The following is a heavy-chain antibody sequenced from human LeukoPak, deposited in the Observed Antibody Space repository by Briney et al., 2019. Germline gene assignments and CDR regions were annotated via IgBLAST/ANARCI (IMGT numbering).Heavy chain of an antibody. J-gene: IGHJ5*02. CDR2: IIPIFGTA. V-gene: IGHV1-69*05. CDR3: AEDSGSYYVGWFDP. Sequence: ASVKVSCKASGGTFSSYAISWVRQAPGQGLEWMGRIIPIFGTANYAQKFQGRVTITTDESTSTAYMELSSLRSEDTAVYYCAEDSGSYYVGWFDPWDQGTLVTVSS. CDR1: GGTFSSYA. D-gene: IGHD1-26*01.